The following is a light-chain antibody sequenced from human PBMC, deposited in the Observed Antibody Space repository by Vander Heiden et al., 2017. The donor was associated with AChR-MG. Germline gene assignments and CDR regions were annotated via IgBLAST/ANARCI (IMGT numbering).Light chain of an antibody. CDR1: QSVSSN. V-gene: IGKV3-15*01. Sequence: EVVMTQSPATLSVSPGERATLSCRASQSVSSNLAWYQQKPGQAPRLLIYAASTRATGFPARFSGSGSGTDFTLTISSLQSEDFAVYYCQQYSDWPRTFGQGTRVEIQ. J-gene: IGKJ1*01. CDR3: QQYSDWPRT. CDR2: AAS.